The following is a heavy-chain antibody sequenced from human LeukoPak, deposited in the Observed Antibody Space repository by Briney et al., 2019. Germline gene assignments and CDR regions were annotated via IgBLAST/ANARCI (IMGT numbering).Heavy chain of an antibody. Sequence: KPSETLSLTCAVYGGSFSAYYWSWIRQTPGKGLEWIGEINHSGSTNYNPSLKSRVTISVDTSKNQFSLKLSSVTAADTAVYYCARGLWSGYYYYYYMDVWGKGTTVTVSS. CDR3: ARGLWSGYYYYYYMDV. CDR1: GGSFSAYY. D-gene: IGHD3-3*01. CDR2: INHSGST. J-gene: IGHJ6*03. V-gene: IGHV4-34*01.